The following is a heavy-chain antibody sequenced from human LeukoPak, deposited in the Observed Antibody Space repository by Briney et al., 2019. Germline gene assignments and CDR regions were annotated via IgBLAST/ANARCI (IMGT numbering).Heavy chain of an antibody. Sequence: SGGSLRLSCAASGFTFSDYYMSWIRQAPGRGLEWVAYITSSGDDIYYADSVKGRFTISRDNAKNALFLRMSSLRVEDTATYYCASDIVATSGDFWGQGTLVSVSS. CDR1: GFTFSDYY. D-gene: IGHD5-12*01. J-gene: IGHJ4*02. CDR2: ITSSGDDI. CDR3: ASDIVATSGDF. V-gene: IGHV3-11*01.